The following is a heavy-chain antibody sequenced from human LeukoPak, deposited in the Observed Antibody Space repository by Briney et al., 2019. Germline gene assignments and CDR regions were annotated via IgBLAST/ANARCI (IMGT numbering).Heavy chain of an antibody. D-gene: IGHD1-26*01. V-gene: IGHV3-21*01. CDR3: ARDRLGILGATYEFDY. CDR2: ITSSSSFI. J-gene: IGHJ4*02. Sequence: SYEASGYTFTGYYMNWVRQAPGKGLEWVSSITSSSSFIYYADSVKGRFTISRDNAKNSLYVQMNSLRAEDTAVYYCARDRLGILGATYEFDYWGQGTLVTVSS. CDR1: GYTFTGYY.